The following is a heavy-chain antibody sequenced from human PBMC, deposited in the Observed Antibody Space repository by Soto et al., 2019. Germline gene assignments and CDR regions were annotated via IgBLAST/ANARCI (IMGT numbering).Heavy chain of an antibody. CDR1: GFIFSGSA. Sequence: EVQLVESGGGLVQPGGSLKLSCADSGFIFSGSAIHWVRQASGKGLEWVGRIRSRANNFATSSAASVKGRFTFSRDDSKNTAYLQMNTLKPEDTAVYYCARGQGAAIGDYYYHGMDVWGQGTTVTVSS. D-gene: IGHD2-2*02. V-gene: IGHV3-73*02. CDR3: ARGQGAAIGDYYYHGMDV. J-gene: IGHJ6*02. CDR2: IRSRANNFAT.